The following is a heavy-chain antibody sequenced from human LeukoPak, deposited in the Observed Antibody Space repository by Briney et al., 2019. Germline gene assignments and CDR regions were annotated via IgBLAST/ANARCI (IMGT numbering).Heavy chain of an antibody. Sequence: QPGGSLRLSCAASGFTFSNYWMSWVRQAPGKGLEWVANIKEDGSEKYYVDSVKGRFTISRDNARNSLYLLMNSLRAEDTAVYYCASGRQLGYWGQGTLVTVSS. CDR1: GFTFSNYW. V-gene: IGHV3-7*01. CDR2: IKEDGSEK. D-gene: IGHD6-13*01. J-gene: IGHJ4*02. CDR3: ASGRQLGY.